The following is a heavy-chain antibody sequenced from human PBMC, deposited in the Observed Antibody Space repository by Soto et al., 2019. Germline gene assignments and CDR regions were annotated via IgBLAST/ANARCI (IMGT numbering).Heavy chain of an antibody. V-gene: IGHV3-30*18. CDR2: ISYDGSNK. Sequence: QVQLVEPGGGVVQPGRSLRLSCAASGFTFSSYGMHWVRQAPGKGLEWVAVISYDGSNKYYADSVKGRFTISRDNSKNTLYLQMNSLRAEDTAVYYCAKDETRGLLWFGELLLRYWGQGTLVTVSS. CDR3: AKDETRGLLWFGELLLRY. J-gene: IGHJ4*02. D-gene: IGHD3-10*01. CDR1: GFTFSSYG.